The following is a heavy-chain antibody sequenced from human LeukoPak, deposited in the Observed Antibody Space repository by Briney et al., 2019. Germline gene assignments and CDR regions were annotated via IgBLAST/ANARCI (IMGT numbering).Heavy chain of an antibody. CDR3: ARASGIDYTDMVDS. V-gene: IGHV3-53*01. J-gene: IGHJ4*02. CDR1: GFNVSSNY. D-gene: IGHD1-26*01. CDR2: IYTGDRT. Sequence: GGSLRLSCAASGFNVSSNYMSWVRQPPGKGLEWVSFIYTGDRTNHADSVKGRFTVSRDSSKNTLYLQMNSLRGEDTAVYYCARASGIDYTDMVDSWGQGTLVTVSA.